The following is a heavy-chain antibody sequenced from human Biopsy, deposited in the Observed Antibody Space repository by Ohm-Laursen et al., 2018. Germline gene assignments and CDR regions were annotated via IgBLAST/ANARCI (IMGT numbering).Heavy chain of an antibody. D-gene: IGHD3-9*01. CDR1: GASVKTSGYF. CDR2: ISYNERT. CDR3: VREPKTGTAEAWYLDL. J-gene: IGHJ2*01. Sequence: TLSLTCSVSGASVKTSGYFWAWSRQRPGKGLEWIGYISYNERTHYNPSLTSRLAISFDTSNNRISLQLRSVSVADTAVYYCVREPKTGTAEAWYLDLWGRGSPVIVPS. V-gene: IGHV4-31*03.